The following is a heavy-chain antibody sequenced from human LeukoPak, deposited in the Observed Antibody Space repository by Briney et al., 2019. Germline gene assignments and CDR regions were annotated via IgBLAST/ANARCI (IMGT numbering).Heavy chain of an antibody. CDR3: ARGPMTGPGSIDY. CDR1: GGSFSGYY. D-gene: IGHD3-9*01. V-gene: IGHV4-34*01. CDR2: INHSGST. J-gene: IGHJ4*02. Sequence: PSETLSLTCAVYGGSFSGYYWSWIRQPPGKGLEWIGEINHSGSTNYNPSLKSRVTISVDTSKNQFSLKLSSVTAADTAVYYCARGPMTGPGSIDYWGQGTLVTVSS.